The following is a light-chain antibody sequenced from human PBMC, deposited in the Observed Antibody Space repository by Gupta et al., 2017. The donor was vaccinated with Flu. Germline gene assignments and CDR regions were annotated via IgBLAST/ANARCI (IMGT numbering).Light chain of an antibody. Sequence: DIQMSHPPPSLSASVGDRVTITCQASHDIRRFLNWYQQKPGKAPKLLIFDASNLDTGVPSRFSGSGFGTTFTFTISSLQPEDFATYYCQQHDDLPLTFGGGTKVEI. CDR1: HDIRRF. V-gene: IGKV1-33*01. CDR3: QQHDDLPLT. CDR2: DAS. J-gene: IGKJ4*01.